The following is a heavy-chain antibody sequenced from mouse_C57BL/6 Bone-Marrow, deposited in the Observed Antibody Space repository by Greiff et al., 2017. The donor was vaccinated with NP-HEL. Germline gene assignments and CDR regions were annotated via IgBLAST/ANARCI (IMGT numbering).Heavy chain of an antibody. CDR3: TGDYDWYFDV. V-gene: IGHV6-3*01. CDR1: GFTFSNYW. Sequence: EVKLEESGGGLVQPGGSMKLSCVASGFTFSNYWMNWVRQSPEKGLEWVAQIRSKSDNYASHYAVSVKGRFTISREDSKSSVYLQMNNLRAEDTGIYYCTGDYDWYFDVWGTGTTVTVSS. D-gene: IGHD2-4*01. J-gene: IGHJ1*03. CDR2: IRSKSDNYAS.